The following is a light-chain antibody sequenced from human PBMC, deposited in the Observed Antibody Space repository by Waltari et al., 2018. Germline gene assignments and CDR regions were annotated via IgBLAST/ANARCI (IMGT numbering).Light chain of an antibody. CDR3: LHHNNYPWA. CDR1: RGISNY. V-gene: IGKV1-17*03. Sequence: IQMTQFPSAMPPSIGDTVTITFGATRGISNYLAWFQHRPGQVPRRLIYAASTLHAGVPSRFSGGGSGTQFTLTISGLQPEDSATYYCLHHNNYPWAFGQGTKVEIK. CDR2: AAS. J-gene: IGKJ1*01.